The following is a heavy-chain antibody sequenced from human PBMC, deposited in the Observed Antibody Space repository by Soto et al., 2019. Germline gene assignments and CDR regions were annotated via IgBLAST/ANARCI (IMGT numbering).Heavy chain of an antibody. CDR2: IFYSGTT. Sequence: QLQLQESGPGLVRPSETLSLTCTVSGDSTSSTYYSLGWIRQPPGKGLEWIGTIFYSGTTYYNPSLKSRVTISSDTSKTQFSLNLTSVTAADTAVYYCARHPDMDVWGKGTTVTVSS. CDR1: GDSTSSTYYS. J-gene: IGHJ6*04. CDR3: ARHPDMDV. V-gene: IGHV4-39*01.